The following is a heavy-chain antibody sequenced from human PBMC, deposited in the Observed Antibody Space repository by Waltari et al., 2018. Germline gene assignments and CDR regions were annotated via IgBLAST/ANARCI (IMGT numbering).Heavy chain of an antibody. CDR1: GFTCSSYG. J-gene: IGHJ3*02. Sequence: QVQLVESGGGVVQPGGSLRLSCAASGFTCSSYGMHWVRQAPGKGLEWVAFIRYDGSNKYYADTVKGRFTISRDNSKNTLYLQMNSLRAEDTAVYYCAKDWARVGAKDAFDIWGQGTMVTVSS. CDR3: AKDWARVGAKDAFDI. V-gene: IGHV3-30*02. CDR2: IRYDGSNK. D-gene: IGHD1-26*01.